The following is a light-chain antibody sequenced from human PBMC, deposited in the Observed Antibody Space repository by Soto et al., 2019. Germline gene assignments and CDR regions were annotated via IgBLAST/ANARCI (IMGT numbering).Light chain of an antibody. CDR2: GAS. V-gene: IGKV3-20*01. Sequence: EIVLTQSPGTLSLSPGERATLSFRASQTVSRSYLAWYQQKAGQAPRLXIYGASSRETGIPDRFSGSGSGTEFTLTISRLEPEDFAVYYCQQYGSSGVTFGPGTKVDIK. CDR1: QTVSRSY. CDR3: QQYGSSGVT. J-gene: IGKJ3*01.